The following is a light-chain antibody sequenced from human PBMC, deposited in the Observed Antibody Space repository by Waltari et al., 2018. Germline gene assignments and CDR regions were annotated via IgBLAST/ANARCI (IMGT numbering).Light chain of an antibody. CDR2: DVS. Sequence: QSALTQPRSVSGSPGQSVTISCTGTSSDVGGYNYVSWHQQHPGKAPKLMIYDVSKGPSGVPDRFSGSKSGNTSSLTISGLQAEDEADYYCCSYAGTYTWVFGGGTKLTVL. CDR3: CSYAGTYTWV. J-gene: IGLJ3*02. V-gene: IGLV2-11*01. CDR1: SSDVGGYNY.